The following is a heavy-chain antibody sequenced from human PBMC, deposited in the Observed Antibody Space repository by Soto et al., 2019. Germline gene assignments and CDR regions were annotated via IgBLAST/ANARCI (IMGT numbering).Heavy chain of an antibody. Sequence: EVQLVESGGGLVQPGGSLRLSCAASGFTFSSYSMNWVRQAPGKGLEWVSSISSSRSYIYYADSVKGRFTISRDNAKNSLYLQQNRRRGEDMAVYYCARGLVGVVIIFVDYWGQGTLVTVSS. CDR2: ISSSRSYI. J-gene: IGHJ4*02. D-gene: IGHD3-3*01. V-gene: IGHV3-21*01. CDR3: ARGLVGVVIIFVDY. CDR1: GFTFSSYS.